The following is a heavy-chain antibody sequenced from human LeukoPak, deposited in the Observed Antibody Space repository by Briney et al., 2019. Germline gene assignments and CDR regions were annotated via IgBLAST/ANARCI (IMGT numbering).Heavy chain of an antibody. CDR2: ISYDGSNK. D-gene: IGHD2-15*01. CDR3: AKGGIVVVVAAYFDY. CDR1: GFTFSSYA. V-gene: IGHV3-30-3*01. Sequence: PGRSLRLSCAASGFTFSSYAMHWVRQAPGKGLEWVAVISYDGSNKYYADSVKGRFTISRDNSKNTLYLQMNSLRAEDTAVYYCAKGGIVVVVAAYFDYWGQGTLVTVSS. J-gene: IGHJ4*02.